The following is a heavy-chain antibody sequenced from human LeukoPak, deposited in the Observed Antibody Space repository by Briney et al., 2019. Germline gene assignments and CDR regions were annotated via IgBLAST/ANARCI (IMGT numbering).Heavy chain of an antibody. CDR1: GGSFSGYY. CDR3: ARGLTGTTD. V-gene: IGHV4-34*01. J-gene: IGHJ4*02. D-gene: IGHD1-1*01. CDR2: INHSGST. Sequence: PSETLSLTCAVYGGSFSGYYWSWIRQPPGKGLEWIGEINHSGSTNYNPSLKSRVTISVDTSKNQLSLKLSSVTAADTAVYYCARGLTGTTDWGQGTLVTVSS.